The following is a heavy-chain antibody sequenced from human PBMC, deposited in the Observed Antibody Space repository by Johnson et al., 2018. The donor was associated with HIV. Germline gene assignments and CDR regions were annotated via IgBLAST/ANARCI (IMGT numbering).Heavy chain of an antibody. Sequence: EVHLVESGGGLVKPGGSLRLSCAASGFTFSDAWMNWVRQAPGKGLEWVGRVKSNTDGGTTDYAAPVQGRFTISRDGSKNTLYLQMNRLKTEDTAVYYWNTGLYWNDAFDIWGQGTMVPVSS. D-gene: IGHD1-1*01. CDR2: VKSNTDGGTT. CDR3: NTGLYWNDAFDI. V-gene: IGHV3-15*01. CDR1: GFTFSDAW. J-gene: IGHJ3*02.